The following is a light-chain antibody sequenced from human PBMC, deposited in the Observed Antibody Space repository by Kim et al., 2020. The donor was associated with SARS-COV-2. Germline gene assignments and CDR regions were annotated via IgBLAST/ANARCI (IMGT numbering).Light chain of an antibody. V-gene: IGKV3-20*01. J-gene: IGKJ1*01. Sequence: TLSLSPGERATPSCRASQSVSSSYLAWYQQKPGQAPRLLIYGASSRATGIPDRFSGSGSGTDFTLTISRLEPEDFAVYYCQQDRTFGQGTKVDIK. CDR3: QQDRT. CDR1: QSVSSSY. CDR2: GAS.